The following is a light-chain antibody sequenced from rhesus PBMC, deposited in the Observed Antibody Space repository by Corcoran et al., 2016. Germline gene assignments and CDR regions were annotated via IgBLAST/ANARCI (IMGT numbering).Light chain of an antibody. CDR3: QQGSNWSLT. V-gene: IGKV3-17*02. J-gene: IGKJ4*01. CDR1: QSVSSR. Sequence: EIVMTQSPATLSLSPGERATLSCRASQSVSSRLAWYQQKPGQAPRLLIYGACSRVTGIPDRFSGSGSGTDFTLSSSSLGPEAVAVYFCQQGSNWSLTFGGGTKVELK. CDR2: GAC.